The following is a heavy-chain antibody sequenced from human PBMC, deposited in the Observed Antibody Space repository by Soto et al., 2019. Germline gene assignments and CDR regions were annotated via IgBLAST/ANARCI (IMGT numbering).Heavy chain of an antibody. V-gene: IGHV5-51*01. D-gene: IGHD5-12*01. CDR1: GYSFTSYW. CDR2: IYPGDSDT. Sequence: GESLKISCKGSGYSFTSYWINWVRQMPGKGLEWMGVIYPGDSDTRYSPSFQGQVTISADKSINTAYLQWRSLKASDTAVYYCARHRGSPGSYFGMDVWGQGTTVTVSS. J-gene: IGHJ6*02. CDR3: ARHRGSPGSYFGMDV.